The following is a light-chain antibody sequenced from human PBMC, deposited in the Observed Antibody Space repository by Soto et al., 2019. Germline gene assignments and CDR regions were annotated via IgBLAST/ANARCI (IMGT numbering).Light chain of an antibody. CDR1: QTVGNY. CDR3: QQYYVWLT. V-gene: IGKV3-15*01. Sequence: EVVMTQSPATLSVSPGERATLSCRASQTVGNYLAWYQQKPGQTPRLLIYDASTRATGVPARFSGSGSGTEFTLSISSLQSEDFAVYYCQQYYVWLTFGGGTKVEIK. J-gene: IGKJ4*01. CDR2: DAS.